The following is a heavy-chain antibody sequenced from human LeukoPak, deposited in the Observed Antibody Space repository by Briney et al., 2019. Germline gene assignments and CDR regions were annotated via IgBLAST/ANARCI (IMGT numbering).Heavy chain of an antibody. CDR1: GFTFSSYA. V-gene: IGHV3-23*01. Sequence: GRSLRLSCAASGFTFSSYAMTWVRQAPGKGLEWVSGISGGGTSTYYGDSVTGRFSCSRDNSKNTLYLQMNSLRVEDTAVYYCAKSQSSGWLYYFDYWGQGILVTVSS. D-gene: IGHD6-19*01. J-gene: IGHJ4*02. CDR3: AKSQSSGWLYYFDY. CDR2: ISGGGTST.